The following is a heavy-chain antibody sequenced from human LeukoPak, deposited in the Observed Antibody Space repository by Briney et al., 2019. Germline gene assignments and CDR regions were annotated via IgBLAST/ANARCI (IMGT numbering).Heavy chain of an antibody. D-gene: IGHD5-24*01. V-gene: IGHV3-7*01. Sequence: PGGSLRLSCAASGFTFSRYWMTWVRQAPGKGLEFVANIKQDGSERKYVDSVRGRFTVSRDNAANSLYLQMNNLRAEDTAVYYCASINYLDLSFSSPFDHWGQGTLVTVSS. CDR2: IKQDGSER. J-gene: IGHJ4*02. CDR1: GFTFSRYW. CDR3: ASINYLDLSFSSPFDH.